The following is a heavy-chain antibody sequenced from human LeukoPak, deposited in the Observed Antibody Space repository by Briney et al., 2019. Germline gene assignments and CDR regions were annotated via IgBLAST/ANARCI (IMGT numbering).Heavy chain of an antibody. V-gene: IGHV3-15*01. J-gene: IGHJ4*02. Sequence: GSLRLSCAASGFTFSNAWMSWVRQAPGKGLEWVGRIKSKTDGGTTDYAAPVKGRFTISRDDSKNTLYLQMNSLKTEDTAVYYCTTDPSHYYGSGSSPRFDYWGQGTLVTVSS. CDR2: IKSKTDGGTT. CDR1: GFTFSNAW. CDR3: TTDPSHYYGSGSSPRFDY. D-gene: IGHD3-10*01.